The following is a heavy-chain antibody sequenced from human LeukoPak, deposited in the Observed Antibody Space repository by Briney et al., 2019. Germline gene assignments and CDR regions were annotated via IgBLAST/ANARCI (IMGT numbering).Heavy chain of an antibody. CDR2: INSDGSST. V-gene: IGHV3-74*01. J-gene: IGHJ4*02. Sequence: PGGSLRLSCAASGFTFSNSFMHWVRQAPGKGLVWVSRINSDGSSTNYADSVKGRFTISRDNAKNTLFLQMNSLRVEGSAVYYCSGGGSITVAGYWGQGTLITVSS. D-gene: IGHD3-10*01. CDR3: SGGGSITVAGY. CDR1: GFTFSNSF.